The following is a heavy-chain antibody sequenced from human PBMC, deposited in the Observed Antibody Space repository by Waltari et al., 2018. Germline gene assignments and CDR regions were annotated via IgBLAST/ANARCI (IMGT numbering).Heavy chain of an antibody. CDR1: GFNFSTYS. J-gene: IGHJ4*02. Sequence: EVQLVESGGGLVQREGSLRLSCAASGFNFSTYSMNWVRQAPGKGLEWISYIKSTGSTIHYADSVKGRFTISRDNAKNSLYLQMNSLRDEDTAVYYCARGLGDYTYWGQGTLVTVSS. D-gene: IGHD4-17*01. V-gene: IGHV3-48*02. CDR2: IKSTGSTI. CDR3: ARGLGDYTY.